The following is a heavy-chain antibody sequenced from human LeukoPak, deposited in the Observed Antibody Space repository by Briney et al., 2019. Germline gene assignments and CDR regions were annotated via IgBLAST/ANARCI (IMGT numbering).Heavy chain of an antibody. Sequence: ASVKVSCKASGYTFTSYGISWVRQAPGQGLEWMGWISAYNGNTNYAQKLQGRVTMTTDTSTSTAYMELRSLRSDDTAVYYCARDRSGWNTLGRWYFDLWGRGTLVTVSS. CDR2: ISAYNGNT. D-gene: IGHD6-19*01. CDR3: ARDRSGWNTLGRWYFDL. CDR1: GYTFTSYG. V-gene: IGHV1-18*01. J-gene: IGHJ2*01.